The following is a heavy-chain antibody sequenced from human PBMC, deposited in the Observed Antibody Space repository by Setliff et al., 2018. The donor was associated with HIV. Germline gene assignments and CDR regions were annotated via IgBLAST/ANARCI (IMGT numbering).Heavy chain of an antibody. CDR3: ASSNNFWSGLDY. CDR2: IYHSGST. J-gene: IGHJ4*02. D-gene: IGHD3-3*01. V-gene: IGHV4-39*07. CDR1: GGSISSSSYY. Sequence: SETLSLTCTVSGGSISSSSYYWGWIRQPPGKGLEWIGEIYHSGSTNYNASLKSRVTISVDKSKNQFSLKLSSVTAADTAVYYCASSNNFWSGLDYWGQGTLVTVSS.